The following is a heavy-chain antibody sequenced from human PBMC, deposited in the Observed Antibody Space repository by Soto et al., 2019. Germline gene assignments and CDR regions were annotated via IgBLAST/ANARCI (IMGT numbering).Heavy chain of an antibody. V-gene: IGHV3-30*18. CDR3: VKALWFGELLGMDV. CDR2: ISYDGSNK. Sequence: GGSLRLSCAASGFTFSSYGMHWVRQAPGKGLEWVAVISYDGSNKYYADSVKGRFTISRDNSKNTLYLQMNSLRAEDTAVYYCVKALWFGELLGMDVWGQGTTVTVSS. J-gene: IGHJ6*02. CDR1: GFTFSSYG. D-gene: IGHD3-10*01.